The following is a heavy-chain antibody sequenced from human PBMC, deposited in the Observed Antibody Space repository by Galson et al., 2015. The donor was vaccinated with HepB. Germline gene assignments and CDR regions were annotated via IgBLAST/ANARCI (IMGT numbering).Heavy chain of an antibody. CDR3: ARGMSGRDTIFEGRNYYYYMDV. J-gene: IGHJ6*03. D-gene: IGHD3-3*01. CDR2: INAGNGNT. CDR1: GYTFTSYA. V-gene: IGHV1-3*01. Sequence: SVKVSCKASGYTFTSYAMHWVRQAPGQRLEWMGWINAGNGNTKYSQKFQGRVTITRGTSASTAYMELSSLRSEDTAVYYCARGMSGRDTIFEGRNYYYYMDVWGKGTTVTVSS.